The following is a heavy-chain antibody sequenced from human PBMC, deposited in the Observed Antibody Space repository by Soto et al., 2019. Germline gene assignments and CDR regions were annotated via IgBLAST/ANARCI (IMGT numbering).Heavy chain of an antibody. J-gene: IGHJ6*02. CDR2: IYYSGST. CDR3: ARLGIPRYYDMDV. D-gene: IGHD6-13*01. CDR1: GGSITDGDYY. V-gene: IGHV4-30-4*01. Sequence: QVQLQESGPGLVKPSQTLSLTCTVSGGSITDGDYYWTWIRQPPGKGLEWIGYIYYSGSTKYNPSFKSRVIMSVDTSKNLFSLQLSSVTAADTAVYYCARLGIPRYYDMDVWGQGTTVTVSS.